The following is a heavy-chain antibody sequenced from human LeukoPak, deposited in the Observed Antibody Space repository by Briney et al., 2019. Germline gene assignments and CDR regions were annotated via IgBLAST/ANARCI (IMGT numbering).Heavy chain of an antibody. J-gene: IGHJ4*02. CDR3: ARDRYSRGWYPQSFVY. V-gene: IGHV3-53*01. Sequence: GGSLRLSCAASGFTFSSNYMSWVRQAPGKGLEWVSVIYSGGSTYYADSVKGRFTISRDNSKNTLYLQMNSLRAEDTAVYYCARDRYSRGWYPQSFVYWGQGTLVTVSS. CDR1: GFTFSSNY. CDR2: IYSGGST. D-gene: IGHD6-19*01.